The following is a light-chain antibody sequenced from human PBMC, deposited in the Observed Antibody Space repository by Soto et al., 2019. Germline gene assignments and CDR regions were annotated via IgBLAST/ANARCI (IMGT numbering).Light chain of an antibody. CDR1: QSIASDY. Sequence: EIVLTQSPATLSLSPVERATLSCRASQSIASDYLAWYQQRPGQAPRLLIYGASNRATGIPDRFSGSGSGTDFTLTISRLEPEDFAVYYCQQYGSSGTFGQGTKVDI. CDR3: QQYGSSGT. J-gene: IGKJ1*01. CDR2: GAS. V-gene: IGKV3-20*01.